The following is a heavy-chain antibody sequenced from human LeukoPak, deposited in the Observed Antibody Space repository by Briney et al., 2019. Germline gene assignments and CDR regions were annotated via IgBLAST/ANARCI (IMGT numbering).Heavy chain of an antibody. CDR1: GGSVTSDSYY. CDR2: IYCRRGT. D-gene: IGHD5-18*01. V-gene: IGHV4-61*01. Sequence: PLAALSLTRTVSGGSVTSDSYYWGWIRHPPGKGLKWLGYIYCRRGTTYNPSLKSRVPMSVGTSKDQFTLELGSVTAADTAVYYCAREGQLRDGVFDVWGQGTMVAVSS. CDR3: AREGQLRDGVFDV. J-gene: IGHJ3*01.